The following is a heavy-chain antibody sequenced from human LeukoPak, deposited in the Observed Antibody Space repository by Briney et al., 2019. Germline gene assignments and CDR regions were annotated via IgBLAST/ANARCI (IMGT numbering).Heavy chain of an antibody. CDR1: GGSISSYY. J-gene: IGHJ6*03. D-gene: IGHD3-10*01. CDR2: TYTSGST. V-gene: IGHV4-4*07. CDR3: ARVGLGSGSSTGKYYYMDV. Sequence: SETLSLTCTVSGGSISSYYWSWIRQPAGKGLEWIGRTYTSGSTNYNPSLKSRVIMSVDTSKNQFSLKLSSVTAADTAVYYCARVGLGSGSSTGKYYYMDVWGKGTTVTVSS.